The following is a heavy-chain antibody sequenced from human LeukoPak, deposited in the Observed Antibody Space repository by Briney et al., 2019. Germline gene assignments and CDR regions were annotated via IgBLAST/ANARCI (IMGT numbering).Heavy chain of an antibody. J-gene: IGHJ3*02. V-gene: IGHV4-59*10. CDR1: GGSFSGYY. Sequence: SETLSLTCAVYGGSFSGYYWSWIRQPAGKGLEWIGRIYTSGSTNYNPSLKSRVTMSVDTSKNQFSLKLSSVTAADTAVYYCARAGYSYGYDAFDIWGQGTMVTVSS. CDR3: ARAGYSYGYDAFDI. D-gene: IGHD5-18*01. CDR2: IYTSGST.